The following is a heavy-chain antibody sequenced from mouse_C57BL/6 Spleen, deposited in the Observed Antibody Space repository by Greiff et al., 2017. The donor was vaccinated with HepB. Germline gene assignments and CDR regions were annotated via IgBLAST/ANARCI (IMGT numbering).Heavy chain of an antibody. CDR3: ARGYYGYPYLDY. Sequence: EVKLVESGGGLVKPGGSLKLSCAASGFTFSDYGMHWVRQAPEKGLEWVAYISSGSSTIYYADTVKGRFTISRDNAKNTLFLQMTSLRSEDTAMYYCARGYYGYPYLDYWGQGTTLTVSS. J-gene: IGHJ2*01. CDR1: GFTFSDYG. V-gene: IGHV5-17*01. CDR2: ISSGSSTI. D-gene: IGHD2-2*01.